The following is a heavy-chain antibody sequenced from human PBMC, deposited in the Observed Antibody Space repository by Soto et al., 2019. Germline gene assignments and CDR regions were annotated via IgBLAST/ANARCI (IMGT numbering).Heavy chain of an antibody. J-gene: IGHJ5*02. CDR2: IKSTSSYK. Sequence: RLSCVASGFTFSSYGLNWVRQAPGKGLEWVSSIKSTSSYKYYADSVEGRFTISRDNVKKSVYLQMNSLRAEDTGVYYCARDLRGIIAGVGKWFDPWGQGTLVTVSS. CDR3: ARDLRGIIAGVGKWFDP. CDR1: GFTFSSYG. D-gene: IGHD3-10*01. V-gene: IGHV3-21*01.